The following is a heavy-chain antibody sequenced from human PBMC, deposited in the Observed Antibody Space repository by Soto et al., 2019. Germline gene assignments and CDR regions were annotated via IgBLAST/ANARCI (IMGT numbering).Heavy chain of an antibody. J-gene: IGHJ5*02. D-gene: IGHD2-2*01. Sequence: ASVKVSCKASGYTFTSYAMHWVRQAPGQRLEWMGWINAGNGNTKYSQKFQGRVTITRDTSASTAYMELSSLRSEDTAVYYCAREGGDIVVVPTRFDPWCQGTLVTVSS. CDR1: GYTFTSYA. CDR3: AREGGDIVVVPTRFDP. V-gene: IGHV1-3*01. CDR2: INAGNGNT.